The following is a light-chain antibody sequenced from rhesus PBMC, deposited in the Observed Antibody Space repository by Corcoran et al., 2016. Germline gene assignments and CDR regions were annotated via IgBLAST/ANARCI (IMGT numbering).Light chain of an antibody. CDR3: QKYDTSPLT. V-gene: IGKV3-53*02. Sequence: QVILTQSPVTLSLSPGERATLSCRASQSVITYLAWYQQKPGQSPKLLIYGASRRATGIPDRFSGSGSGTEFILTISSLEPEDFAVYYCQKYDTSPLTFGGGTKVELK. CDR1: QSVITY. J-gene: IGKJ4*01. CDR2: GAS.